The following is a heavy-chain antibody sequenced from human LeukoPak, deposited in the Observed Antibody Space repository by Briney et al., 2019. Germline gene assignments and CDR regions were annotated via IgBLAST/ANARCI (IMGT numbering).Heavy chain of an antibody. D-gene: IGHD6-19*01. Sequence: ASVTVSFTSSAYTLNFYYMHWVRQAPGQGREWMGWINPKSGLTIYAQKFQASVTMPWDTSINTTFMELSRLRSDDTAVYYCARRIAVAGSPVYYFDYWGQGTLVTVSS. J-gene: IGHJ4*02. CDR1: AYTLNFYY. V-gene: IGHV1-2*02. CDR2: INPKSGLT. CDR3: ARRIAVAGSPVYYFDY.